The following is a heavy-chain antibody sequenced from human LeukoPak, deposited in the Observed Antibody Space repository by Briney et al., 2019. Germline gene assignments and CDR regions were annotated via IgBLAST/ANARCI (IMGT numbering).Heavy chain of an antibody. Sequence: SETLSLTCAVYGGSFSGYYWSWIRQPPGKGLEWVGYIYYSGSTKYNSSLKSRVTISVDTSKNQFSLKLSSVTAADTAVYYCARLGEFDWPSIDYWGQGTLVTVSS. V-gene: IGHV4-59*08. D-gene: IGHD3-9*01. J-gene: IGHJ4*02. CDR1: GGSFSGYY. CDR3: ARLGEFDWPSIDY. CDR2: IYYSGST.